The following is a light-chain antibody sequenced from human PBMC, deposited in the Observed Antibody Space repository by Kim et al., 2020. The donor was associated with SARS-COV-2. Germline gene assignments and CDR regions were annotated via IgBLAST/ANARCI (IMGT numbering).Light chain of an antibody. CDR3: QSYDSSLSGYV. Sequence: QGVAISCTGSSSNIGAGYDVHWYQQLPGTAPKLLMYDNTNRPSGVPDRFSGSRSGTSASLAITGLQAEDEADYYCQSYDSSLSGYVFGTGTKVTV. V-gene: IGLV1-40*01. CDR2: DNT. CDR1: SSNIGAGYD. J-gene: IGLJ1*01.